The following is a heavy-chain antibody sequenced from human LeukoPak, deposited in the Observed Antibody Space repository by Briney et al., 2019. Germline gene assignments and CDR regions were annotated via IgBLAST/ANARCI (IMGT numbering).Heavy chain of an antibody. D-gene: IGHD3-16*01. CDR1: GFTFDDYA. CDR2: VSWNGTSI. J-gene: IGHJ3*02. V-gene: IGHV3-9*01. Sequence: GGSLRLSCAASGFTFDDYAMHWVRQAPGKGLEWVSGVSWNGTSIDYADSVKGRFTISRDNAENSLYLQMNSLRPEDTALYYCATGALIWGQGTVVTVS. CDR3: ATGALI.